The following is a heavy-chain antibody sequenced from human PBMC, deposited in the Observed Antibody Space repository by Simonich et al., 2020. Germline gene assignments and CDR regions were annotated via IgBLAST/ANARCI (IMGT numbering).Heavy chain of an antibody. J-gene: IGHJ2*01. V-gene: IGHV4-34*01. CDR1: GGSFSGYY. CDR3: ARGKNYDILTGGWYFDL. D-gene: IGHD3-9*01. Sequence: QVQLQQWGAGLLKPSETLSLTCAVYGGSFSGYYWSWIRQPPGKGLEWNGEINHSGSTNYNPSLKSRVTISVDTSKNQFSLKLSSVTAADTAVYYCARGKNYDILTGGWYFDLWGRGTLVTVSS. CDR2: INHSGST.